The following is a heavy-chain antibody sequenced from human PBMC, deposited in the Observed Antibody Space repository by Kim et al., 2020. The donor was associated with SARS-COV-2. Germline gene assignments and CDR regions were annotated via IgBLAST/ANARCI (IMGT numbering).Heavy chain of an antibody. J-gene: IGHJ6*03. V-gene: IGHV1-8*01. D-gene: IGHD6-6*01. CDR2: MNPKSGNT. Sequence: ASVKVSCKASGYRFNNFDINWVRQATGQGLEWMGWMNPKSGNTGYEQRFKGRVTLTKSTSESTAYMELSSLTFEDTAVYYCARGYSSSSQLYFFYMDVWG. CDR1: GYRFNNFD. CDR3: ARGYSSSSQLYFFYMDV.